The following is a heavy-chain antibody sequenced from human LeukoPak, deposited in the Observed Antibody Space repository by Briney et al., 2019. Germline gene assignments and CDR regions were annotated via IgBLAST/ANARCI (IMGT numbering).Heavy chain of an antibody. D-gene: IGHD1-26*01. CDR3: ARRGSGSYYVRRAYYFDY. CDR1: GGSFSGYY. Sequence: SETLSLTRAVYGGSFSGYYWSWIRQPPGKGLEWIGEINHSGSTNYNPSLKSRVTISVDTSKNQFSLKLSSVTAADTAVYYCARRGSGSYYVRRAYYFDYWGQGTLVTVSS. V-gene: IGHV4-34*01. J-gene: IGHJ4*02. CDR2: INHSGST.